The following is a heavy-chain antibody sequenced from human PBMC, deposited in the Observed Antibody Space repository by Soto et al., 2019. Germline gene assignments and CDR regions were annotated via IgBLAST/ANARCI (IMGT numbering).Heavy chain of an antibody. CDR2: IHPSGGGT. D-gene: IGHD2-21*02. Sequence: ASVKVSCKPSGYTFNTYYLHWLRQAPGQALEWMGVIHPSGGGTTYAQKFLGRVTVTRDTSTTTVFMELSSLRSDDTAMYYCARGGHIAVVTASFDYWGQGTLVTVSS. CDR3: ARGGHIAVVTASFDY. V-gene: IGHV1-46*02. J-gene: IGHJ4*02. CDR1: GYTFNTYY.